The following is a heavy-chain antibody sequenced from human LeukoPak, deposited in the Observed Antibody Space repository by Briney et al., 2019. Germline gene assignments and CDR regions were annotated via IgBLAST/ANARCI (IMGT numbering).Heavy chain of an antibody. CDR1: GFTFSKFA. Sequence: GGSLRLSCAASGFTFSKFAVNWVRQAPGKGLEWVSVIGGDAVATYYADSVKGRFTISRDNSKNTLSLQMNSLRPEDTAVYYCAKDSWSRNGIYDPFDIWGRGTMVTVSS. J-gene: IGHJ3*02. CDR3: AKDSWSRNGIYDPFDI. V-gene: IGHV3-23*01. CDR2: IGGDAVAT. D-gene: IGHD2-8*01.